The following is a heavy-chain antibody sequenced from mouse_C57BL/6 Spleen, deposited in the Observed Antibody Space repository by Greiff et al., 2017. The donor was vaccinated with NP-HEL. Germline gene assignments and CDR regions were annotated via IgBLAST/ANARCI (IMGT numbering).Heavy chain of an antibody. CDR2: ISYDGSN. CDR3: AREGNYEAMDY. J-gene: IGHJ4*01. CDR1: GYSITSGYY. V-gene: IGHV3-6*01. D-gene: IGHD2-1*01. Sequence: VQLKESGPGLVKPSQSLSLTCSVTGYSITSGYYWNWIRQFPGNKLEWMGYISYDGSNNYNPSLKNRISITRDTYKNQFFLKLNSVTTEDTATYYCAREGNYEAMDYWGQGTSVTVSS.